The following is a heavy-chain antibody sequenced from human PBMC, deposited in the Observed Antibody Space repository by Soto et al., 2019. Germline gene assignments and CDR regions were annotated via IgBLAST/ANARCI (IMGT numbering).Heavy chain of an antibody. Sequence: SGPTLVNPTQTLTLTCTFSGFSLSTSGVGVGWIRQPPGKALEWLALIYWDDDKRYSPSLKSRLTITKDTSKNQVVLTMTNMEPVDTATYYCALSPRSGYDSFWFDPWGQGTLVTVSS. CDR3: ALSPRSGYDSFWFDP. CDR1: GFSLSTSGVG. J-gene: IGHJ5*02. D-gene: IGHD5-12*01. CDR2: IYWDDDK. V-gene: IGHV2-5*02.